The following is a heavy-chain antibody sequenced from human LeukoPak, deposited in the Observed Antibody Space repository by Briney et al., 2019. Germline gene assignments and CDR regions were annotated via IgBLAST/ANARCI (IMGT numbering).Heavy chain of an antibody. Sequence: GGSLRLPCAASGFTVSSNYMSWVRQAPGKGLEWVSIIFSGGGTYYADSVKGRFHLSRDDSKNTLYLQMNNLRVEDTAMYYCARGPRQGGFWGQGTLVSVSS. CDR2: IFSGGGT. V-gene: IGHV3-66*01. J-gene: IGHJ4*02. CDR3: ARGPRQGGF. CDR1: GFTVSSNY.